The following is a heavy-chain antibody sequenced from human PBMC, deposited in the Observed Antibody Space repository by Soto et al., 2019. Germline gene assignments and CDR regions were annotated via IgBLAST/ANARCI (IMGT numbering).Heavy chain of an antibody. CDR1: GFTFSSYD. J-gene: IGHJ6*02. Sequence: EVQLVESGGGLVQPGGSLRLSCAASGFTFSSYDMNWVRQAPGKGLEWVSYISHSGSNTSYADSVMGRFTISRDDAKNPQYLQMHSQRADDTAIYCYARARFGAYDYCDHREVWGQGTTVTVSS. V-gene: IGHV3-48*03. CDR3: ARARFGAYDYCDHREV. D-gene: IGHD5-12*01. CDR2: ISHSGSNT.